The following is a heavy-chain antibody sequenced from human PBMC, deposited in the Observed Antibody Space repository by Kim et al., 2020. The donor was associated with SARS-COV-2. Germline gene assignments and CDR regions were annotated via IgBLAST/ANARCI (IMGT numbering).Heavy chain of an antibody. J-gene: IGHJ5*02. CDR2: IYPGDSDT. CDR1: GYSFTSYW. CDR3: ARRGIAAPPSRRADNWFDP. D-gene: IGHD2-15*01. Sequence: GESLKISCKGSGYSFTSYWIGWVRQMPGKGLEWMGIIYPGDSDTRYSPSFQGQVTISADKSISTAYLQWSSLKASDTAMYYCARRGIAAPPSRRADNWFDPWGQGTLVTVSS. V-gene: IGHV5-51*01.